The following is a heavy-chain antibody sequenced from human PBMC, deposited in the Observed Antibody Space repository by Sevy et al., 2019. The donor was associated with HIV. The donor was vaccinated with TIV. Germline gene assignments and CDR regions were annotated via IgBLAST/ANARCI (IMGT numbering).Heavy chain of an antibody. CDR2: MSYDGSTR. V-gene: IGHV3-30*09. CDR3: ARDAGYSTGWYAGY. J-gene: IGHJ4*02. Sequence: GGSLRLSCAASGFCISPYAFHWVCQAPGKGLEWVALMSYDGSTRYYADSAKGRFAISKDNSKNTLYLQMNSLRIEDTAIYYCARDAGYSTGWYAGYWGQGTLVTVSS. D-gene: IGHD6-19*01. CDR1: GFCISPYA.